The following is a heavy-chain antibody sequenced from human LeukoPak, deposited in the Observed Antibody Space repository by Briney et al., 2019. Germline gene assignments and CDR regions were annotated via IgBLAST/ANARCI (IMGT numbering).Heavy chain of an antibody. CDR2: IYYSGST. V-gene: IGHV4-59*01. Sequence: SETLSLTCTVSGGSISSYYWSWIRQPPGKGLEWIGYIYYSGSTNYSPSLKSRVTISVDTSKNQFSLKLSSVTAADTAVYYCARDLPAAGAFDIWGQGTMVTVSS. CDR3: ARDLPAAGAFDI. J-gene: IGHJ3*02. CDR1: GGSISSYY. D-gene: IGHD6-13*01.